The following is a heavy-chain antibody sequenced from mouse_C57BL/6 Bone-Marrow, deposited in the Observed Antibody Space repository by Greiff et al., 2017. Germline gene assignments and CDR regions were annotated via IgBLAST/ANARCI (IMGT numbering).Heavy chain of an antibody. CDR1: GYTFTSYW. V-gene: IGHV1-69*01. J-gene: IGHJ4*01. Sequence: QVQLQQPGAELVMPGASVKLSCKASGYTFTSYWMHWVKQSPGQGLEWIGEIDPSDSYTNYNQKFKGKSTLTVDKSSSTAYMQLSSLTSEDSAVYYCARCQLGDAMDYWGQGTSVTVSA. D-gene: IGHD4-1*02. CDR3: ARCQLGDAMDY. CDR2: IDPSDSYT.